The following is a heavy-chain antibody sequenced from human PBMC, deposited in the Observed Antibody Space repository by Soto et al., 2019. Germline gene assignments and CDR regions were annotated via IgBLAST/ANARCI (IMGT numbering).Heavy chain of an antibody. D-gene: IGHD2-15*01. CDR1: GFTFSSYA. Sequence: PGGSLRLSCVPSGFTFSSYAMHWVRQAPGKGLEWVAIISYDGTNKYYADSVKGRFTISRDNSKNTLYLQMNSLRVEDTALYYCAKDRGRYCSGGTCYLFDSWGQRALVTVSS. CDR3: AKDRGRYCSGGTCYLFDS. CDR2: ISYDGTNK. J-gene: IGHJ4*02. V-gene: IGHV3-30*04.